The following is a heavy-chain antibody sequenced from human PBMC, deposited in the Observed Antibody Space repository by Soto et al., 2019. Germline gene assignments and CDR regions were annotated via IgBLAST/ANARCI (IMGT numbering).Heavy chain of an antibody. D-gene: IGHD6-19*01. J-gene: IGHJ1*01. CDR3: ARHPPLVVAGNFQH. V-gene: IGHV4-39*01. CDR1: GGSISSSSYY. CDR2: IYYSGST. Sequence: SETLSLTCTVSGGSISSSSYYWGWIRQPPGKGLEWIGSIYYSGSTYYNPSLKSRVTISVDTSKNQFSLKLSSVTAADTAVYYCARHPPLVVAGNFQHWGQGTLVTVSS.